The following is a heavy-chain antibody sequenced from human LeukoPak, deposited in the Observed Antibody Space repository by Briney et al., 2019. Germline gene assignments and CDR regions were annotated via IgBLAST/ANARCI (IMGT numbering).Heavy chain of an antibody. J-gene: IGHJ3*02. CDR3: AKDEGSSGYKDAFDI. D-gene: IGHD3-22*01. CDR2: ISGSGGST. V-gene: IGHV3-23*01. CDR1: GFTFSSYA. Sequence: GGSLRLSCAASGFTFSSYAMSWVRQAPGKGLEWVSAISGSGGSTYYADSVKGRFTISRDNSKNTLYLQMDSLRAEDTAVYYCAKDEGSSGYKDAFDIWGQGTMVTVSS.